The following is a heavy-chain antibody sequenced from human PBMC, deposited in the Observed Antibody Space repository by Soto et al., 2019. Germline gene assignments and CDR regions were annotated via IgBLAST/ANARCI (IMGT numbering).Heavy chain of an antibody. D-gene: IGHD3-22*01. CDR2: IYYSGST. CDR1: GGSISSYY. J-gene: IGHJ4*02. V-gene: IGHV4-59*01. CDR3: AGQERGYYYDRSGYYYGDY. Sequence: QVQLQESGPGLVKPSETLSLTCTVSGGSISSYYWSWIRQPPGKGLEWIGYIYYSGSTNYNPSLQSRATISVDPSKTHLSLKLSSVTAADTAVYYWAGQERGYYYDRSGYYYGDYWGQGTLVTVSS.